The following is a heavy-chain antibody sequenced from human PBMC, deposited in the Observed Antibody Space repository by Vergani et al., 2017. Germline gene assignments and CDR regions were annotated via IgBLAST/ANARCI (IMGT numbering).Heavy chain of an antibody. D-gene: IGHD3-10*01. V-gene: IGHV5-51*01. J-gene: IGHJ4*02. CDR2: IYPGDSDT. Sequence: EVQLVQSGAEVKKPGESLKISCKGSGYSFTSYWIGWVRQMPGKGLEWMGIIYPGDSDTRYSPSFQGQVTISADQSISTAYLQWSSLKASDTAMYYCARVRMVRGPGWGPFDYWGQGTLVTVSS. CDR1: GYSFTSYW. CDR3: ARVRMVRGPGWGPFDY.